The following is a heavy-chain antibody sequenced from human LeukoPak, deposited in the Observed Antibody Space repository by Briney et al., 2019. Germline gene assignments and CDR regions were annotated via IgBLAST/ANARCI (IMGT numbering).Heavy chain of an antibody. D-gene: IGHD1-26*01. CDR1: GFIFSGSA. CDR2: IRSKPNNYAT. CDR3: AKAKDQVVGVQAS. J-gene: IGHJ5*02. V-gene: IGHV3-73*01. Sequence: GGSLRLSCAGSGFIFSGSAMHWVRQASGKGLEWVGRIRSKPNNYATAYAASVKGRFTVSRDDSKNTTYLQMNSLKIEDTAIYYCAKAKDQVVGVQASWGQGTLVTVSS.